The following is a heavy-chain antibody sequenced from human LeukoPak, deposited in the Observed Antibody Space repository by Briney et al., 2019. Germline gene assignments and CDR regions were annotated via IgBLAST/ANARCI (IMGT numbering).Heavy chain of an antibody. J-gene: IGHJ4*02. CDR3: ARDMYSSGWSYYFDH. D-gene: IGHD6-19*01. CDR1: GFTFNTYS. Sequence: GGSLRLSCAASGFTFNTYSMNWVRQAPGKGLEWVSYITSSSDTIKYADSVKGRVTVSRDNAKNSLYLQMSSLRYEDTAVYYCARDMYSSGWSYYFDHWGQGTLVTVSS. CDR2: ITSSSDTI. V-gene: IGHV3-48*02.